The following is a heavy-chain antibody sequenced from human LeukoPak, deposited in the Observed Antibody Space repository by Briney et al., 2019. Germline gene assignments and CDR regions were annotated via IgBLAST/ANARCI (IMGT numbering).Heavy chain of an antibody. D-gene: IGHD3-22*01. CDR1: GYSFSNYW. CDR2: IYPGDSQS. V-gene: IGHV5-51*01. CDR3: ARQDSSGYYRFDY. J-gene: IGHJ4*02. Sequence: GESLKIFCKGSGYSFSNYWIAWVRQMPGKGLEWMGIIYPGDSQSRHSPSFQGQVTMSADKSISTAYLQWSSLKASDTAMYYCARQDSSGYYRFDYWGQGTLVTVSS.